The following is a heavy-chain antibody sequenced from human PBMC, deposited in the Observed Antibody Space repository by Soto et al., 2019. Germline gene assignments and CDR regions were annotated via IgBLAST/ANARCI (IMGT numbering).Heavy chain of an antibody. D-gene: IGHD6-6*01. CDR1: GGSVRSGSYY. Sequence: SETLSLTCTVSGGSVRSGSYYWSWIRQPPGKGLEWIGYIYYSGSTNYNPSLKSRVTISVDTSKNQFSLKLSSVTAADTAVYHCARERDSSSRDDYYGMDVWGQGTTVTVSS. CDR2: IYYSGST. J-gene: IGHJ6*02. CDR3: ARERDSSSRDDYYGMDV. V-gene: IGHV4-61*01.